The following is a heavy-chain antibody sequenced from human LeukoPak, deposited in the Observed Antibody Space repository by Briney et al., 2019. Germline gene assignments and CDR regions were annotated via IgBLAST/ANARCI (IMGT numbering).Heavy chain of an antibody. CDR3: ARDVAGTTYYYYGMDV. D-gene: IGHD1-7*01. Sequence: GGSLRLSCAASGFTFSSYAMHWVRQAPGKGLEWVAVISYDGSNKYYADSVKGRFTISRDNSRNTLYLQMNSLRAEDTAVYYCARDVAGTTYYYYGMDVWGRGTTVTVSS. V-gene: IGHV3-30-3*01. CDR2: ISYDGSNK. CDR1: GFTFSSYA. J-gene: IGHJ6*02.